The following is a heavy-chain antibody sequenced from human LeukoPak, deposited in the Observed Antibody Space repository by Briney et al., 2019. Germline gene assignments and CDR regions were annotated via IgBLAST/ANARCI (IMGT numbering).Heavy chain of an antibody. CDR3: ARHGVEATPDYYYMDV. V-gene: IGHV4-39*01. D-gene: IGHD1-26*01. CDR2: IYYSGST. CDR1: GGSISSSSYY. Sequence: SETLSLTRTVSGGSISSSSYYWGWIRQPPGKGLEWIGSIYYSGSTYYNPSLKSRVTISVDTSKNQFSLKLSSVTAADTAVYYCARHGVEATPDYYYMDVWGKGTTVTVSS. J-gene: IGHJ6*03.